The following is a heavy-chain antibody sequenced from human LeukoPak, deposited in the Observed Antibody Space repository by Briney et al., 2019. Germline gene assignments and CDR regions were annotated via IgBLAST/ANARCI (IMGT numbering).Heavy chain of an antibody. V-gene: IGHV1-46*01. CDR3: AREDYYDYVWGSYRAGVDY. D-gene: IGHD3-16*02. Sequence: ASVKVSCKASGYTFTSYYMHWVRQAPGQGLEWMGIINPSGGSTSYAQKFQGRVTMTRDMSTSTVYMELSSLRSEDTAVYYCAREDYYDYVWGSYRAGVDYWGQGTLVTVSS. J-gene: IGHJ4*02. CDR1: GYTFTSYY. CDR2: INPSGGST.